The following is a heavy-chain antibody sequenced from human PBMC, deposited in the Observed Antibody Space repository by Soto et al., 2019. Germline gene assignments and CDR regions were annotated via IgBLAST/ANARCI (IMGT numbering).Heavy chain of an antibody. CDR3: ARAAAIGMNDY. D-gene: IGHD1-20*01. CDR1: GYTFSSYG. CDR2: ISAYNGNT. J-gene: IGHJ4*02. V-gene: IGHV1-18*01. Sequence: QVQLVQSGAEVKKPGASVKVSCKASGYTFSSYGISWVRQAPGQGLEWMGWISAYNGNTKYAQKLQGRGTRTTDTATSTGDMELRSRRSDDTAVYYCARAAAIGMNDYWGQGTLVTVSS.